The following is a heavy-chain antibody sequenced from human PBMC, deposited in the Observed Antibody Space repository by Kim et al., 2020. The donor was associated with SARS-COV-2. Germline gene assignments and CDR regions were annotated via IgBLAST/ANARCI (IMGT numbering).Heavy chain of an antibody. J-gene: IGHJ6*02. CDR3: AKDLEFYRAYYYYYYGMDV. D-gene: IGHD3-10*01. CDR2: ISGDGGSI. CDR1: GFTFDDYA. Sequence: GGSLRLSCAASGFTFDDYAMHWVRQAPGKGLEWVSLISGDGGSIYYADSVKGRFTISRDNSKNSLYLQMNSLRTEDTALYYCAKDLEFYRAYYYYYYGMDVWGQGTTVTVSS. V-gene: IGHV3-43*02.